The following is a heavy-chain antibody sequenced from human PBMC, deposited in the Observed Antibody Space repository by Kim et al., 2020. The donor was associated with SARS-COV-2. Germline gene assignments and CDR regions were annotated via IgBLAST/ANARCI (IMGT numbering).Heavy chain of an antibody. CDR2: IYSGGSA. J-gene: IGHJ4*02. CDR1: GFSVSSKY. Sequence: GGSLRLSCAASGFSVSSKYMNWVRQAPGKGLEWVSIIYSGGSAYYADSVKGRFTISRDNSKNTLYLQMNSLRAEDTAVYYCARGRSGWDADYWGQGILVT. V-gene: IGHV3-66*01. D-gene: IGHD6-19*01. CDR3: ARGRSGWDADY.